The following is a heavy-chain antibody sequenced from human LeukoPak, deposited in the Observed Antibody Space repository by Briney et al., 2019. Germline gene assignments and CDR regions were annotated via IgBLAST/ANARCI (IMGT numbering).Heavy chain of an antibody. V-gene: IGHV5-51*01. CDR1: GYSFTNYW. CDR2: IYPGDSDT. D-gene: IGHD3-10*01. J-gene: IGHJ4*02. CDR3: TRRMTRGVITSPFDS. Sequence: SPGGSLGLSCKGSGYSFTNYWIGWVRQMPGKGLELMGLIYPGDSDTTYSPSFQGQVTISADKSITTAYLQWSSLKASDTAMYYCTRRMTRGVITSPFDSWGQGTLVSVSS.